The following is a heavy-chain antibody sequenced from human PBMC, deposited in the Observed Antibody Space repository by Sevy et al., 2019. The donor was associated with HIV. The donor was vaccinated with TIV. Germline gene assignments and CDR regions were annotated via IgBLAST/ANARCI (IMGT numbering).Heavy chain of an antibody. J-gene: IGHJ4*02. D-gene: IGHD3-22*01. CDR2: IYPGDSDT. CDR3: AGQRDYYGSSGYTIAEIDY. Sequence: GESLKISCKGSGYNFPSYWIGWVRQMPGKGLEWMGIIYPGDSDTRYSPPFQGQVTITADKSISTAYLQWSILKASDTAMDYCAGQRDYYGSSGYTIAEIDYWGQGTLVTVSS. CDR1: GYNFPSYW. V-gene: IGHV5-51*01.